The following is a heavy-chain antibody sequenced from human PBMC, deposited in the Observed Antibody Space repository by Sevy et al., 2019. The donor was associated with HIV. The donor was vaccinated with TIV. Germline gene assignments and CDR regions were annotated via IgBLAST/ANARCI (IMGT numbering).Heavy chain of an antibody. CDR2: ISNDGNKK. Sequence: GGSLRLSCGASGFNIGPYTMHWVRQAPGKGLEWVTSISNDGNKKEYADSVKGRFIISRDNPKNTMYLQMNSLRPQDTAVYYCAKEGYYYDSRGHDWFDPWGQGTQVTVSS. CDR3: AKEGYYYDSRGHDWFDP. V-gene: IGHV3-30*18. D-gene: IGHD3-22*01. J-gene: IGHJ5*02. CDR1: GFNIGPYT.